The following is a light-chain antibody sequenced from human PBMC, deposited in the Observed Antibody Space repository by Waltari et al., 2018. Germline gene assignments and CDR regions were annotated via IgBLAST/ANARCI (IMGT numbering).Light chain of an antibody. CDR2: GAS. CDR3: QHYHNWPRT. J-gene: IGKJ1*01. CDR1: QSFSSHLAWYTRN. V-gene: IGKV3D-15*01. Sequence: DIVMTQSPATLSVSLGESVTLSCKASQSFSSHLAWYTRNLAWYQQKPGQPPRLLISGASSRATGVPARFSGSGSGTEFTLTISALQSEDCAVYYCQHYHNWPRTFGQGTRVELK.